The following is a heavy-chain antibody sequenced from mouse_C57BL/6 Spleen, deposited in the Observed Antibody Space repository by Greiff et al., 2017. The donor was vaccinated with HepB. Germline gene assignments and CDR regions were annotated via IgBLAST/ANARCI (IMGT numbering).Heavy chain of an antibody. CDR1: GYTFTSYW. V-gene: IGHV1-72*01. D-gene: IGHD1-1*01. J-gene: IGHJ4*01. CDR2: IDPNSGRT. CDR3: ARREITTVVDYYAMDY. Sequence: QVQLKQPGAELVKPGASVKLSCKASGYTFTSYWMHWVKQRPGRGLEWIGRIDPNSGRTKYNEKFKSKATLTVDKPSSTAYMPLSSLTSEDSAVYYCARREITTVVDYYAMDYWGQGTSVTVSS.